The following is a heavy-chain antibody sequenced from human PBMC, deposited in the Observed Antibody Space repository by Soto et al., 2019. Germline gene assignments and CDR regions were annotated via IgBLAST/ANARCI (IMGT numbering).Heavy chain of an antibody. J-gene: IGHJ5*02. CDR3: ARDRKGIVVVITTDPWFDP. CDR1: GYTFTGYY. Sequence: GASVKVSCKASGYTFTGYYMHWVPQAPGQGLEWMGWINPNSGGTNYAQKFQGRVTMTRDTSISTAYMELSRLRSDDTAVYYCARDRKGIVVVITTDPWFDPWGQGTLVTVSS. D-gene: IGHD3-22*01. CDR2: INPNSGGT. V-gene: IGHV1-2*02.